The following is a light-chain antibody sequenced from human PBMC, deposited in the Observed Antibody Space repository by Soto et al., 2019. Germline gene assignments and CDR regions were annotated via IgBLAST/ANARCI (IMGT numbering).Light chain of an antibody. CDR3: QQLTSYPLT. Sequence: IQLTQSPSSLSASVGDRVTITRRASQGIGSHLVWFQQKPGMAPKLLIYSASTLYSGVPSRFSGSGSGTDFTLTISSLQPEDFATYSSQQLTSYPLTFGGGTKV. CDR1: QGIGSH. J-gene: IGKJ4*01. CDR2: SAS. V-gene: IGKV1-9*01.